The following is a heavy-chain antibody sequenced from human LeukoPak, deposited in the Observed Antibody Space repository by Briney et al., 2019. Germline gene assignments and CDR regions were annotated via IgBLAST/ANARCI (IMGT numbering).Heavy chain of an antibody. CDR2: INPNSGGT. J-gene: IGHJ4*02. CDR1: GYTITGYY. Sequence: ASVKVSCKASGYTITGYYMHWVRQAPGQGLEWMGWINPNSGGTNYAQKFQGRVTMTRDTSISTAYMELSRLRSDDTAVYYCARVYSGYDQGFDYWGQRTLVTVSS. CDR3: ARVYSGYDQGFDY. V-gene: IGHV1-2*02. D-gene: IGHD5-12*01.